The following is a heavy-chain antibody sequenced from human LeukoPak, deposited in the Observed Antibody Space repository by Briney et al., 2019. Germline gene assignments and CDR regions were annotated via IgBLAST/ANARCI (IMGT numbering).Heavy chain of an antibody. D-gene: IGHD3-9*01. CDR3: ASRGYDILTGYWY. CDR2: ISSSSSTI. J-gene: IGHJ4*02. CDR1: GFTFSSYS. V-gene: IGHV3-48*04. Sequence: GGSLRLSCAASGFTFSSYSMNWVRQAPGKGLEWVSYISSSSSTIYYADSVKGRFTISRDNAKNTLYLQMNSLRAEDTAVYYCASRGYDILTGYWYWGQGTLVTVSS.